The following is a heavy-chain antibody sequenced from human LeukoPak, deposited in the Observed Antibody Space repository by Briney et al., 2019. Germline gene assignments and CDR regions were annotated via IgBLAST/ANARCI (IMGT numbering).Heavy chain of an antibody. Sequence: ASVKVSCKASGHTLRNYGISWVRQATGQGLEWMGWMNPNSGNTGYAQKFQGRVTMTRNTSISTAYMELSSLRAEDTAMYYCARDSAGNDYWGQGTLVTVSS. CDR2: MNPNSGNT. CDR3: ARDSAGNDY. J-gene: IGHJ4*02. D-gene: IGHD6-13*01. V-gene: IGHV1-8*02. CDR1: GHTLRNYG.